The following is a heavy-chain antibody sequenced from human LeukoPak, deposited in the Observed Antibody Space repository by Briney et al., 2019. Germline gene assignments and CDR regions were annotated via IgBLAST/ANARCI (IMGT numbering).Heavy chain of an antibody. CDR3: ARRDRGDYVEDQNWFDP. V-gene: IGHV1-69*13. J-gene: IGHJ5*02. D-gene: IGHD4-17*01. CDR2: IIPIFGTA. CDR1: RGTFGSYA. Sequence: GASVKVSCKASRGTFGSYAISWVRQAPGQGLEWMGGIIPIFGTANYAQKFQGRVTITADESTSTAYMELSSLRSEDTAVYYCARRDRGDYVEDQNWFDPWGQGTLVTVSS.